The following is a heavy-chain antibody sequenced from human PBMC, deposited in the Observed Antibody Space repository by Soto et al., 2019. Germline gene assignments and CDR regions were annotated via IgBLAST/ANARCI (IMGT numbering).Heavy chain of an antibody. CDR3: ARTVRDVKLGRPLYYYGMDV. D-gene: IGHD6-6*01. V-gene: IGHV5-51*01. CDR2: IYPGDSDI. CDR1: GYSFTSYW. J-gene: IGHJ6*02. Sequence: PGESLKISCKGSGYSFTSYWIGWVRQMPWKGLEWLGIIYPGDSDIRYSPSFQGQVTISADKSISTAYLQWSSLKASDTAMYYCARTVRDVKLGRPLYYYGMDVWGQGTTVTVSS.